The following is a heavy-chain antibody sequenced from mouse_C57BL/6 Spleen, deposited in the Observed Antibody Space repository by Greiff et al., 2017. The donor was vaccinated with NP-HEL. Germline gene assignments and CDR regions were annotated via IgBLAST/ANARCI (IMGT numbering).Heavy chain of an antibody. Sequence: EVQLQQSGPVLVKPGASVKMSCKASGYTFTDYYMNWVKQSHGKSLEWIGVINPYNGGTSYNKKFKGKATLTVDKSSSTAYMELNSLTSEDSAVYYCARKIYYDYDGYYFDYWGQGTTLTVSS. CDR1: GYTFTDYY. CDR3: ARKIYYDYDGYYFDY. D-gene: IGHD2-4*01. CDR2: INPYNGGT. V-gene: IGHV1-19*01. J-gene: IGHJ2*01.